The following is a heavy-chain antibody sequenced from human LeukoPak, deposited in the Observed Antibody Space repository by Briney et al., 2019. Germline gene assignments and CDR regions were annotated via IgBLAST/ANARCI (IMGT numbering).Heavy chain of an antibody. Sequence: GGSLRLSCAASEFTFSSYAMSWVRQAPWKGLEWVSAISGSGGSTYYADSVKGRFTISRDNSKNTLYLQMNSLRAEDTAVYYCAKGHSSGWYYFDYWGQGTLVTVSS. V-gene: IGHV3-23*01. D-gene: IGHD6-19*01. CDR2: ISGSGGST. CDR1: EFTFSSYA. CDR3: AKGHSSGWYYFDY. J-gene: IGHJ4*02.